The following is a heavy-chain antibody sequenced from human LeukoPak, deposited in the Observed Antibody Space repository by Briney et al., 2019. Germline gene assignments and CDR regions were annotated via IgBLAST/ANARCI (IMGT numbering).Heavy chain of an antibody. V-gene: IGHV4-30-4*01. D-gene: IGHD5-12*01. CDR1: GGSIRSGDYY. Sequence: SETLSLTCTVSGGSIRSGDYYWNWIRQPPGMGRVWIRYICYSGSSYYNPTSKSRITITVDTSKYQLLLKLPSVTAADTAVYYRAREDSGASRYYHYYYRHVWGKGTTVTVSS. CDR3: AREDSGASRYYHYYYRHV. CDR2: ICYSGSS. J-gene: IGHJ6*03.